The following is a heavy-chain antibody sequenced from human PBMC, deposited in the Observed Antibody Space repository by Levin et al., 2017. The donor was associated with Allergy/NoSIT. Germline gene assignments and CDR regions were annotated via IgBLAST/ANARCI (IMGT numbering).Heavy chain of an antibody. D-gene: IGHD3-16*02. CDR2: ISGSGYGT. CDR1: GFTFSSYA. V-gene: IGHV3-23*01. J-gene: IGHJ4*02. Sequence: GESLKISCEASGFTFSSYAMNWVRQAPGKGLEWVSAISGSGYGTYYADSVKGRFTISRDNSKNTLYPQMNSLRAEDTAVYYCAKDGGDYIWGSYRYEAPGFDYWGQGTLVTVSS. CDR3: AKDGGDYIWGSYRYEAPGFDY.